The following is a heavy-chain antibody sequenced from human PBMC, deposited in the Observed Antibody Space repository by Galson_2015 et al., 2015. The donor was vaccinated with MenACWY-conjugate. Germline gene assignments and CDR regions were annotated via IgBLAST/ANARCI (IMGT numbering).Heavy chain of an antibody. Sequence: SLRLSCAASGFTFSSYAMSWVRQAPGKGLEWVSAISGSGGSTYYADSVKGRFTISRDNSKNTLYLQMNSLRAEDTAVYYCAKGLKDYYGSGSSLPRFDPWGQGTLVTVSS. D-gene: IGHD3-10*01. CDR1: GFTFSSYA. CDR2: ISGSGGST. CDR3: AKGLKDYYGSGSSLPRFDP. J-gene: IGHJ5*02. V-gene: IGHV3-23*01.